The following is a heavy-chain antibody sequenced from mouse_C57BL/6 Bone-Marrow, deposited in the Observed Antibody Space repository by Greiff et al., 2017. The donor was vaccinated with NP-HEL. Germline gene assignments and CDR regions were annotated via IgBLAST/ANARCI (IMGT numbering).Heavy chain of an antibody. CDR2: ISNLAYSI. CDR1: GFTFSDYG. Sequence: EVKLVESGGGLVQPGGSLKLSCAASGFTFSDYGMAWVRQAPRKGPEWVAFISNLAYSIYYADTVTGRFTISRENAKNTLYLEMSSLRSEDTAMYYCARLWLRRDYAMDYWGQGTSVTVSS. J-gene: IGHJ4*01. CDR3: ARLWLRRDYAMDY. V-gene: IGHV5-15*01. D-gene: IGHD2-2*01.